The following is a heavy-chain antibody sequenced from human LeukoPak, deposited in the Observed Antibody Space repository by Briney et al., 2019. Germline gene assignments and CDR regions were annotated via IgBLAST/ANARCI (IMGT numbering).Heavy chain of an antibody. V-gene: IGHV3-23*01. CDR3: AKDYAWVQYAN. D-gene: IGHD5-24*01. CDR1: GFTFSSYG. CDR2: IRGDGVTT. J-gene: IGHJ4*02. Sequence: GGTLRLSCAASGFTFSSYGMNWVRQAPGKGLEGVSSIRGDGVTTYYAYSVKGQFTISRDNSKNTLYLQMNSLRAEDTAVYYCAKDYAWVQYANWGQGTLVTVSS.